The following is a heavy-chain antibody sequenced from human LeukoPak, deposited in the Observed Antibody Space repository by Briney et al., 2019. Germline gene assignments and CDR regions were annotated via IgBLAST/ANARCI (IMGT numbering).Heavy chain of an antibody. D-gene: IGHD3-22*01. J-gene: IGHJ3*02. Sequence: GGSLRLSCAASGFTFSRYWMSWVRQAPGKGLEWVANIKQDGSEKYYVDSVKGRFTISRDNAKNSLYLQMNSLRAEDTAVYYCARDLHRITMIVVVDAFDIWGQGTMVTVSS. CDR3: ARDLHRITMIVVVDAFDI. CDR1: GFTFSRYW. V-gene: IGHV3-7*01. CDR2: IKQDGSEK.